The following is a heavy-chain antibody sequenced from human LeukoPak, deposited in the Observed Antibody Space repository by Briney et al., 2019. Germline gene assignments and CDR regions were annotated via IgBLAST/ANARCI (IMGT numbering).Heavy chain of an antibody. V-gene: IGHV1-46*01. CDR3: ARDQDWNYAFDI. Sequence: GTSVKVSCKASGYAFTVRYMHWVRQAPGQGLEWMGIINPSGGSTSYAQKFQGRVTMTRDTSTSTVYMELSSLRSEDTAVYYCARDQDWNYAFDIWGQGTMVTVS. CDR2: INPSGGST. D-gene: IGHD1-7*01. CDR1: GYAFTVRY. J-gene: IGHJ3*02.